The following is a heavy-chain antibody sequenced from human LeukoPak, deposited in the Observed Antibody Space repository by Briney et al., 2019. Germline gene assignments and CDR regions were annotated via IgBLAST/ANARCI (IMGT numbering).Heavy chain of an antibody. CDR3: ARGYSSSWYLNWFDP. CDR1: GGSISSSSYF. Sequence: KTSETLSLTCAVSGGSISSSSYFWGWIRQPPGKGLEWIGSFYYSGITYYNPSLKSRVTISVDTSKNQFSLKLSSVTAADTAVYYCARGYSSSWYLNWFDPWGQGTLVTVSS. CDR2: FYYSGIT. V-gene: IGHV4-39*07. D-gene: IGHD6-13*01. J-gene: IGHJ5*02.